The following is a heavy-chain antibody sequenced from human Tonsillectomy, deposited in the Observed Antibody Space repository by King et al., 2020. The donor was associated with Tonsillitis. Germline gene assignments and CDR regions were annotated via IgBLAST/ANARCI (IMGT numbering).Heavy chain of an antibody. CDR1: GYTFTGYY. D-gene: IGHD2-2*01. V-gene: IGHV1-2*02. J-gene: IGHJ5*02. CDR3: ARDPNVVPHNWFDP. CDR2: INPNSGGT. Sequence: VQLVESGAEVKKPGASVKVSCKASGYTFTGYYMHWVRQAPGQGLELMGWINPNSGGTNYAQKFQGRFTMTRDTSISTAYRELSRLSSDDTAVYYCARDPNVVPHNWFDPWGQGTLVTVSS.